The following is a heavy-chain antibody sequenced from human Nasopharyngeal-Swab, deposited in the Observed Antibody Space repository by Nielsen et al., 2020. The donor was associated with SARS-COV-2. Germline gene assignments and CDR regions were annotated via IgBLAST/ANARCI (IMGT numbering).Heavy chain of an antibody. Sequence: GESLKISCAASGFIFSSYDMYWVRQAPGKGLEWVALISYDGRNKYYADSVKGRFTISRDNSKNALYLHMNSLRAEDTAVYSCAKDLQWKRPRKAFDIWGRGTVVTVSS. V-gene: IGHV3-30*18. CDR3: AKDLQWKRPRKAFDI. J-gene: IGHJ3*02. D-gene: IGHD1-26*01. CDR2: ISYDGRNK. CDR1: GFIFSSYD.